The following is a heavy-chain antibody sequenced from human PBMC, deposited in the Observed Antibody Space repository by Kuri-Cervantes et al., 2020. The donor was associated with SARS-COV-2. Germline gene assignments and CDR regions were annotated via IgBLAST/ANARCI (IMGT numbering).Heavy chain of an antibody. D-gene: IGHD2-2*02. CDR1: GGSISSSSYY. CDR2: IYYSGST. J-gene: IGHJ4*02. Sequence: ETLKISCTVSGGSISSSSYYWGWIRQPPGKGLEWIGSIYYSGSTYYNPSLKSRVTISVDTSKNQFSLKLSSVTAADTAVYYCARDVGGIAVVPPIILGGGGHWGQGTLVTVSS. CDR3: ARDVGGIAVVPPIILGGGGH. V-gene: IGHV4-39*02.